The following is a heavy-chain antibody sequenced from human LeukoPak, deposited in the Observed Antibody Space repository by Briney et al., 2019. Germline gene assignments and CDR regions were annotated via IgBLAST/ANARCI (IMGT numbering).Heavy chain of an antibody. D-gene: IGHD6-13*01. CDR2: IIPIFGTA. CDR1: GGTFSSYA. Sequence: ASVKVSCKASGGTFSSYAISWVRQAPGQGLEWMGGIIPIFGTANYAQKFQGRVTITADKSTSTAYMELSSLRSEDTAVYYCARGSSSWYVEGGNWFDPWGQGTLVTVSS. J-gene: IGHJ5*02. CDR3: ARGSSSWYVEGGNWFDP. V-gene: IGHV1-69*06.